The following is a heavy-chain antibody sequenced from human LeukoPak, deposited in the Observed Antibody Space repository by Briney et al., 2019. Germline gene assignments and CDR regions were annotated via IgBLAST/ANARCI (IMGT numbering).Heavy chain of an antibody. CDR1: GFTVSSNY. Sequence: GGSLRLSCTASGFTVSSNYMSWVRQAPGKGREGVSVIRSDGSTNHADSVKGRFTISRDNSKNTLYLQMNNLRAEDTAMYYCAREMYSGMYNDAFDIWGQGTKVTVSS. D-gene: IGHD1-26*01. V-gene: IGHV3-53*01. J-gene: IGHJ3*02. CDR3: AREMYSGMYNDAFDI. CDR2: IRSDGST.